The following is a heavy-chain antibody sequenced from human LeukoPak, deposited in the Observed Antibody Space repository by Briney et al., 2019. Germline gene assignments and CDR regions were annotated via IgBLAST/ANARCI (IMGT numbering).Heavy chain of an antibody. V-gene: IGHV1-8*01. Sequence: ASEKVSGKASGYTFTSYDINWVRQATGQGLEWVGWMNPNSGNTGYAQKFQGRVTMTRNTSISTAYMELSSLRSEDTAVYYCARRHFYYYGSGSYSDYWGQGTLVTVSS. CDR3: ARRHFYYYGSGSYSDY. J-gene: IGHJ4*02. D-gene: IGHD3-10*01. CDR1: GYTFTSYD. CDR2: MNPNSGNT.